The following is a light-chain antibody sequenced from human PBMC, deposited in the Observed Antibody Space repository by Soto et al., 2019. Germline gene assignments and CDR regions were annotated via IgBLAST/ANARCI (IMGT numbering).Light chain of an antibody. CDR1: QDIANY. V-gene: IGKV1-33*01. J-gene: IGKJ4*01. CDR2: DAS. CDR3: QQYDTFPLT. Sequence: DIQMTQSPSSLSASVGDRVTITCLASQDIANYLNWFQHKPGKAPELLTCDASNLETGVPSRFSGRGSGTHFTFTISSLQPEDIATYYCQQYDTFPLTFGGGTKVDIK.